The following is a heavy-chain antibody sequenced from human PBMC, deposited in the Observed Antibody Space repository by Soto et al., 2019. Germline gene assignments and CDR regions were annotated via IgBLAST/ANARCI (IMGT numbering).Heavy chain of an antibody. J-gene: IGHJ4*02. CDR1: GGSISSYY. V-gene: IGHV4-59*08. Sequence: SETLSLTCTVSGGSISSYYWIWFRQSPGKRMEWIGYVHHSGSTNYNPSLKSRVTISVDTSKNQFSLKLSSVTAADTAVYYCARRYGPGFDYWGQGTLVTVSS. CDR2: VHHSGST. CDR3: ARRYGPGFDY. D-gene: IGHD4-17*01.